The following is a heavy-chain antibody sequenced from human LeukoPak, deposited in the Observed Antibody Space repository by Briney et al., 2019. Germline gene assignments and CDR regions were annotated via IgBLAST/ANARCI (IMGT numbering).Heavy chain of an antibody. CDR1: GVAISSYY. V-gene: IGHV4-59*01. CDR3: ARELSLTGTLDY. D-gene: IGHD1-7*01. CDR2: IYYSGST. Sequence: SETLSLTCTDSGVAISSYYWSWIRQPPGKGLEWIGYIYYSGSTSYNPSLKSRVTISVDTSKNQFSLKLNSVTAADTAVYYCARELSLTGTLDYWGQGTLVTVSS. J-gene: IGHJ4*02.